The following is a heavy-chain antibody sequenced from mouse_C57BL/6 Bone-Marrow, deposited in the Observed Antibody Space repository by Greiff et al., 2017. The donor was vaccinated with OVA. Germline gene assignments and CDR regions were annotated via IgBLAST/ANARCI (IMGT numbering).Heavy chain of an antibody. J-gene: IGHJ3*01. Sequence: QVQLQQSGAELVKPGASVTMSCKASGYTFTSYWITWVKQRPGQGLEWIGDIYPGSGGTNYNEKFKSKATLTVDTSSSTAYMQLISLTSEDSAVYYCAGIYYGYSACWGKGPLVTVSA. CDR2: IYPGSGGT. CDR3: AGIYYGYSAC. CDR1: GYTFTSYW. V-gene: IGHV1-55*01. D-gene: IGHD2-2*01.